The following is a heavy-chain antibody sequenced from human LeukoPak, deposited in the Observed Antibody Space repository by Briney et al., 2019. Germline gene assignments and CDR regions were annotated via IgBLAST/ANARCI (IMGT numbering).Heavy chain of an antibody. J-gene: IGHJ4*02. CDR3: ASLAVAGIFEY. Sequence: GASVKVSCKASGGTFSSYAISWVRQAPGQGLEWMGGIIPIFGTANYAQKFPGRVTITADESTSTAYMELSSLRSEDTAVYYCASLAVAGIFEYWGQGTLVTVSS. V-gene: IGHV1-69*13. CDR2: IIPIFGTA. D-gene: IGHD6-19*01. CDR1: GGTFSSYA.